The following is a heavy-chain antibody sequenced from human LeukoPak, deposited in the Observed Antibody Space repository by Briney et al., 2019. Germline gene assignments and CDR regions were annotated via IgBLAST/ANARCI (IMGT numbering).Heavy chain of an antibody. Sequence: PSETLSLTCTVSGGSISSYYWSWIRQPPGKGLEWIGCIYYSVNTNYNPSLKSRATISVDTSKNQFSLKLTSVTAADTAVYYCARSAGYQLLEGYYYYMDVWGKGTTVTVSS. CDR2: IYYSVNT. J-gene: IGHJ6*03. CDR1: GGSISSYY. D-gene: IGHD2-2*01. CDR3: ARSAGYQLLEGYYYYMDV. V-gene: IGHV4-59*01.